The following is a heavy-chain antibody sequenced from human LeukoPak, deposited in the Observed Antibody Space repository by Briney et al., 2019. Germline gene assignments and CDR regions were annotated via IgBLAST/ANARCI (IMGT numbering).Heavy chain of an antibody. Sequence: ASVKVSCKASLYTFTGYYMHWVRQAPGQGLEWMGRINPNSGGTNYAQKFQGRVTMTRDTSISTAYMELSRLRSDDTAVYYCARGDYDYVWGSYRLIDYWGQGTLVTVSS. CDR2: INPNSGGT. V-gene: IGHV1-2*06. J-gene: IGHJ4*02. D-gene: IGHD3-16*02. CDR3: ARGDYDYVWGSYRLIDY. CDR1: LYTFTGYY.